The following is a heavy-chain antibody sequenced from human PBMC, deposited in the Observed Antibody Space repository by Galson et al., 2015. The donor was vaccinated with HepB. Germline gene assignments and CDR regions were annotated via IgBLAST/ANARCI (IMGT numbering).Heavy chain of an antibody. CDR1: GFTFSSYS. V-gene: IGHV3-21*01. Sequence: SLRLSCAASGFTFSSYSMNWVRQAPGKGLEWVSSISSSSSYIYYADSVKGRFTISRDNAKNSLYLQMNSLRAEDTAVYYCASLAHNVVVPAATVWGQGTLVTVSS. J-gene: IGHJ4*01. D-gene: IGHD2-2*01. CDR2: ISSSSSYI. CDR3: ASLAHNVVVPAATV.